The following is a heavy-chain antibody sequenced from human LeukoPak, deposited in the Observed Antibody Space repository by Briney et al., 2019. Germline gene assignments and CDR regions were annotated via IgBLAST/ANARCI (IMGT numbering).Heavy chain of an antibody. V-gene: IGHV4-39*07. CDR3: ARGRGYSYGPGDY. CDR2: IYYSGST. CDR1: GGSISSSSYY. J-gene: IGHJ4*02. D-gene: IGHD5-18*01. Sequence: PSETLSLTCTVSGGSISSSSYYWGWIRQPPGKGLEWIGSIYYSGSTYYNPSLKSRVTISVDTSKNQFSLKLSSVTAADTAVYYCARGRGYSYGPGDYWGQGTLVTVSS.